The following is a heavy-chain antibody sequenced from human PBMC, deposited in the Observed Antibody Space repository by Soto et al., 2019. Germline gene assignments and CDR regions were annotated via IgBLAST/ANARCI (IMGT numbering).Heavy chain of an antibody. V-gene: IGHV1-3*01. J-gene: IGHJ6*02. CDR3: ARDGVGAAYYYGMDV. Sequence: GASVKVSCKASGYTFTSYAMHLVRQAPGQGLEWMGWINAGNGNTKYSQKFQGRVTITRDTSASTAYMELSSLRSEDTAVYYCARDGVGAAYYYGMDVWGQGTTVTVSS. D-gene: IGHD1-26*01. CDR2: INAGNGNT. CDR1: GYTFTSYA.